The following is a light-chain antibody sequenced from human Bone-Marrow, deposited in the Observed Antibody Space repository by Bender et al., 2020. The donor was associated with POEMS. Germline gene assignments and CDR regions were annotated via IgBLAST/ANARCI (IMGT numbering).Light chain of an antibody. CDR1: SSDIGGYNY. J-gene: IGLJ2*01. Sequence: QSALTQPPSASGSPGQSVTISCTGTSSDIGGYNYVSWYQQHPGKAPKLMIYEVTKRPSGVPDRFSGSKSGNTASLTVSGLQAEDDAEYYCSSYTSGSTLVVFGGGTKLTVL. CDR2: EVT. V-gene: IGLV2-8*01. CDR3: SSYTSGSTLVV.